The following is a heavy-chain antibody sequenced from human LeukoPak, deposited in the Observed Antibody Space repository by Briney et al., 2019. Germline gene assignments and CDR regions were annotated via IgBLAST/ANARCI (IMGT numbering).Heavy chain of an antibody. CDR2: ISGSGGST. J-gene: IGHJ4*02. Sequence: GGSLRLSCAASGFTFSSYAMSWVRQAPGKGLEWVSAISGSGGSTYYADSVKGRFTISRDNSKNTLYLQMNSLRAEDTAVYYCATDRRGYSYGYVDYWGQGTLVTVSS. V-gene: IGHV3-23*01. CDR1: GFTFSSYA. D-gene: IGHD5-18*01. CDR3: ATDRRGYSYGYVDY.